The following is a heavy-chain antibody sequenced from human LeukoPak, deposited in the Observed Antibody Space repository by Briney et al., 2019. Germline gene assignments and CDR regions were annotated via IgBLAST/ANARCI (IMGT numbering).Heavy chain of an antibody. V-gene: IGHV4-30-2*01. CDR1: GGSISSGGYY. Sequence: SQILSLTCTVSGGSISSGGYYWSWIRQPPGKGLEWIGYIYHSGSTYYNPSLKSRVTISVDRSKNQFSLKLSSVTAADTAVYYCARNRHYYGSGSYLNWFDPWGQGTLVTVSS. J-gene: IGHJ5*02. CDR3: ARNRHYYGSGSYLNWFDP. D-gene: IGHD3-10*01. CDR2: IYHSGST.